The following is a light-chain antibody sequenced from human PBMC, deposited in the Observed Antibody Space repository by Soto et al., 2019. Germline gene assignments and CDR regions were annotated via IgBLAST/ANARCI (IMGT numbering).Light chain of an antibody. Sequence: DIQMTQSPSSVSASVGDRVTITCRASQAISTWLAWYQQKPGKAPKLLIDAASNFQTGVPSRFSGSGSGTDFTLTISSLQPEDFATYYCQQANSFPRTFGQGTKVEIK. V-gene: IGKV1D-12*01. CDR1: QAISTW. J-gene: IGKJ1*01. CDR2: AAS. CDR3: QQANSFPRT.